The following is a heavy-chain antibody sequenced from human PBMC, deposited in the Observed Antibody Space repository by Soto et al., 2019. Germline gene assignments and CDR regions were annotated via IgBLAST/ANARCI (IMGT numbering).Heavy chain of an antibody. CDR1: GFTFSTYW. V-gene: IGHV3-74*01. D-gene: IGHD6-19*01. CDR3: ARYNTDWHAVDY. CDR2: INGDGRTI. Sequence: EVQLVESGGGLVQPGGSLRLSCAASGFTFSTYWMNWVHQAPGKGLVWVSRINGDGRTINYADSVKGRFTISRDNAKNTLYMQMNSLRAEDTAVYYCARYNTDWHAVDYWGQGTLVTVSS. J-gene: IGHJ4*02.